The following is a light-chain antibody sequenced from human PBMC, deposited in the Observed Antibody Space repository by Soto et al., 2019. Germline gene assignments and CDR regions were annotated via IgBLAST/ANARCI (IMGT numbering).Light chain of an antibody. CDR1: QSVSSN. J-gene: IGKJ3*01. Sequence: EVVMKHSPAAVSVSKEKRATLSCRASQSVSSNLAWYQQKPGQPPRLLIYDASNRATGIPARFSGSGAGTDFTLTISSLEPEDFAVDYCQQRSNWPITFGPGTKVGI. CDR3: QQRSNWPIT. V-gene: IGKV3D-11*02. CDR2: DAS.